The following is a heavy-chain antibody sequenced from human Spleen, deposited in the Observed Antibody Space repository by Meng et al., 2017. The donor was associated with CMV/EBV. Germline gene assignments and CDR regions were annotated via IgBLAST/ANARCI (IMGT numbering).Heavy chain of an antibody. Sequence: ASVKVSCKASGYTLINYYLHWVRQAPGQGLEWMGMINPSSEISTYAQKFQGRTTMTTDTSTSTVHMELSSLKSEDKAVYYCAREYQMLHTTGAFDIWGQGTMVTVSS. CDR2: INPSSEIS. CDR3: AREYQMLHTTGAFDI. D-gene: IGHD1-26*01. V-gene: IGHV1-46*01. CDR1: GYTLINYY. J-gene: IGHJ3*02.